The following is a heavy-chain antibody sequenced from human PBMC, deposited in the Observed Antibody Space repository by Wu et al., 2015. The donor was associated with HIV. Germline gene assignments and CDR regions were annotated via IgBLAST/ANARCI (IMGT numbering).Heavy chain of an antibody. CDR1: GDIFTSYA. Sequence: QVQLLQSGAEVKKPGSSVKVSCKASGDIFTSYAISWVRQAPGQGLEWMGGIIPSLLGTTNYAQKFQHRVTIIADESTGTVYMELSSLRSDDTAIYYCAKEAGLPGYLQDWGQGYPRSPSPQ. D-gene: IGHD2-15*01. CDR3: AKEAGLPGYLQD. J-gene: IGHJ1*01. V-gene: IGHV1-69*12. CDR2: IIPSLLGTT.